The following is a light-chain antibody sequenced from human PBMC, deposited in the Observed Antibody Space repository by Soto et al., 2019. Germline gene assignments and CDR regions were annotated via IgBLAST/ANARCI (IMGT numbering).Light chain of an antibody. V-gene: IGKV2-28*01. CDR2: LGS. Sequence: DIVMTQSPLSLPVTPGEPASISCRSSQSLLHSNGYKYVDWYLQKPGQSPQILIYLGSNRASGVPDRFSGSGSGTDFTLKISRVEAEDVGVSYCMQGLQTPYTFGQGTKLEIK. J-gene: IGKJ2*01. CDR1: QSLLHSNGYKY. CDR3: MQGLQTPYT.